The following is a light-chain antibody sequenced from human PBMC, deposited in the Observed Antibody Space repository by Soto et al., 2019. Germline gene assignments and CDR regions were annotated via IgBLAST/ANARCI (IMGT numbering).Light chain of an antibody. CDR2: AAS. CDR1: QSISSY. V-gene: IGKV1-39*01. Sequence: DIQMTQSPSSLSASVGDRVTIICRASQSISSYLNWYQQKPGKAPKLLIYAASSLQSGIPSRFSGSASGTDFTLTISSLQPEDCAHYCFQQSYSTPRTFGQGTQLAIK. J-gene: IGKJ2*01. CDR3: QQSYSTPRT.